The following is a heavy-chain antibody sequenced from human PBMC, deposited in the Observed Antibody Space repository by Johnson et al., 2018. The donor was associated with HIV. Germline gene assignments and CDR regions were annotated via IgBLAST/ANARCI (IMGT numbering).Heavy chain of an antibody. CDR3: AKDVSVVTPSGSFDI. Sequence: QVQLVESGGGLVKPGGSLRLSCAASGFTFTNAWMTWVRKAPGKGLEWVAVITFEGSDKYYADSVKGRVTISRDDSKNTLYLRLNSLRPEDSAVYYCAKDVSVVTPSGSFDIWGQGTRVTVSS. J-gene: IGHJ3*02. V-gene: IGHV3-30*18. D-gene: IGHD4-23*01. CDR2: ITFEGSDK. CDR1: GFTFTNAW.